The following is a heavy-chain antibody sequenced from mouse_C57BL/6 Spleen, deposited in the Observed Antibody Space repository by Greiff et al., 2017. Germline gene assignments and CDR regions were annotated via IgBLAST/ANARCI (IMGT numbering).Heavy chain of an antibody. Sequence: QVQLQQPGAELVMPGASVKLSCKASGYTFTSYWMHWVKQRPGQGLEWIGEIDPSDSYTNYNQKFKGKSTVTVDKSSSTAYMQLSSLTSEDSAVYYGARSPAYYSNLYAMDYWGQGTSVTVSS. J-gene: IGHJ4*01. V-gene: IGHV1-69*01. CDR1: GYTFTSYW. CDR2: IDPSDSYT. D-gene: IGHD2-5*01. CDR3: ARSPAYYSNLYAMDY.